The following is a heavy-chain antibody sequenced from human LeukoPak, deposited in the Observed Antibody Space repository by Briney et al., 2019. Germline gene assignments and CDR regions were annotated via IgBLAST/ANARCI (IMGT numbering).Heavy chain of an antibody. CDR1: VGSISSYY. Sequence: PSETLSLTCTVSVGSISSYYWSWIRQPPGHGLEWIGYIYYTGSTNYNPSLKSRVTISVDTSKNQFSLKLSSVTAADTAVYYCAREGYCSSTSCYKVFDYWGQGTLVTVSS. J-gene: IGHJ4*02. D-gene: IGHD2-2*02. CDR2: IYYTGST. CDR3: AREGYCSSTSCYKVFDY. V-gene: IGHV4-59*01.